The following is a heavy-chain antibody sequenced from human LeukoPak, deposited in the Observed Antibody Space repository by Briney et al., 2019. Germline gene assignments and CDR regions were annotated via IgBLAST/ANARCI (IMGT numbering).Heavy chain of an antibody. CDR1: GFTFSSYA. CDR2: ISYDGSNK. V-gene: IGHV3-30-3*01. Sequence: PGRSLRLSCAASGFTFSSYAMHWVRQAPGKGLEWVAVISYDGSNKYYADPVKGRFTISRDNSKNTLYLQMNSLRAEDTAVYYCASDSEYYDSSGYYHYDAFDIWGQGTMVTVSS. D-gene: IGHD3-22*01. CDR3: ASDSEYYDSSGYYHYDAFDI. J-gene: IGHJ3*02.